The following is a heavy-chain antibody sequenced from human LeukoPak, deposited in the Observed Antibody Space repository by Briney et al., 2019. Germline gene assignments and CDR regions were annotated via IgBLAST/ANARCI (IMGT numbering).Heavy chain of an antibody. D-gene: IGHD2-21*02. Sequence: PGGSLRLSCAASGFPFSNHAMSWVRQPPGKGLEWVSAISNGNTYYADSVRGRFTISRDDSKNMVYLQMNSLRDEDTALYYCVREAGYCASVCLKSNWFDPWGQETLVTVSS. V-gene: IGHV3-23*01. CDR2: ISNGNT. CDR1: GFPFSNHA. CDR3: VREAGYCASVCLKSNWFDP. J-gene: IGHJ5*02.